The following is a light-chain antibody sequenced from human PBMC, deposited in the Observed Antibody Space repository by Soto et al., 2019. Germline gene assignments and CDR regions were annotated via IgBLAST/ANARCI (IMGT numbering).Light chain of an antibody. CDR3: SSSTSSNTFV. V-gene: IGLV2-14*02. Sequence: QSVLTQPASVSGSPGQSISISCTGTSSDVVTYNLVSWYQQHPGKAPTVLIYEGTKRPSGVSNRFSGSKSGNTASLTISGLQTEDEADYYCSSSTSSNTFVFGTGTKVTVL. CDR1: SSDVVTYNL. J-gene: IGLJ1*01. CDR2: EGT.